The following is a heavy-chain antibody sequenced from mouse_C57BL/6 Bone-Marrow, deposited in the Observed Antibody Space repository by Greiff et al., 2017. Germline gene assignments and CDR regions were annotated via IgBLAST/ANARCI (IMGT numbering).Heavy chain of an antibody. J-gene: IGHJ2*01. D-gene: IGHD4-1*01. CDR2: INPSSGYT. CDR1: GYTFTSST. CDR3: ATNWGFDY. Sequence: VQLQESGAELARPGASVKMSCKASGYTFTSSTMHWVKQRPGQGLEWIGYINPSSGYTKYNQKFKDKATLTADKSSSTAYMQLSSRTSEDSAVYYCATNWGFDYWGQGTTLTVSS. V-gene: IGHV1-4*01.